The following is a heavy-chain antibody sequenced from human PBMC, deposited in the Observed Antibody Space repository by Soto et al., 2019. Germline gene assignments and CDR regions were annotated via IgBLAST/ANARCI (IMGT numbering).Heavy chain of an antibody. CDR2: IVVGSGNT. D-gene: IGHD6-13*01. Sequence: GASVKFSCKASGFTFTSSAVQWVRQARGQRLEWIGWIVVGSGNTNYAQKFQERVTINRDMSTNTAYMELSSLRSEDTAVYYCAAVRGTAAGLTYYYYGMDVWGQGTMVTVSS. CDR3: AAVRGTAAGLTYYYYGMDV. V-gene: IGHV1-58*01. J-gene: IGHJ6*02. CDR1: GFTFTSSA.